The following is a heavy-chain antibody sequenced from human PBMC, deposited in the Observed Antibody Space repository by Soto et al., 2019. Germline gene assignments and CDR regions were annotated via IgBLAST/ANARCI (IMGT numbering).Heavy chain of an antibody. Sequence: QVQLQESGPGLVKPSQTLSLTCTVSGASISSGDYYWSWFRQPPGKGLEWIGYIYYSGSTYYNPSLKSRVTISVDTSKNQFSLKLTSVTAADTAVYYCARELLINTWFDPWGQGTLVTVSS. J-gene: IGHJ5*02. D-gene: IGHD2-8*01. CDR1: GASISSGDYY. CDR2: IYYSGST. V-gene: IGHV4-30-4*01. CDR3: ARELLINTWFDP.